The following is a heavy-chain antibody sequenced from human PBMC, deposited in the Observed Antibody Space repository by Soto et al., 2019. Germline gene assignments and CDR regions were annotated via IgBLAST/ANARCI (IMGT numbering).Heavy chain of an antibody. J-gene: IGHJ6*02. V-gene: IGHV4-30-4*01. D-gene: IGHD3-3*01. CDR2: IYYSGSI. CDR3: ARVSTICGVVIISMDV. Sequence: PSEALSLTCTVSGGSISSGDYYWSWIRQAPGKGLEWIGYIYYSGSIYYNPSLKSRVTISVDTSKNQFSLKLSSVTAADTAVYYCARVSTICGVVIISMDVWGQGTTVTVSS. CDR1: GGSISSGDYY.